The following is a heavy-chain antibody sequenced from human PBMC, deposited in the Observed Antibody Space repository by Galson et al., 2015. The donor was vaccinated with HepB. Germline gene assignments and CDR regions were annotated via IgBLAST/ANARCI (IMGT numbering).Heavy chain of an antibody. CDR2: ISSGSVNI. CDR3: ARGPVGDSGYFDY. V-gene: IGHV3-21*01. D-gene: IGHD3-16*01. Sequence: SLRLSCAASGFTLSSYSMNWVRQAPGKGLGWVSSISSGSVNIYYADSVRGRFTISRDNTRNSLYLQMNSLRAEDTAVYYCARGPVGDSGYFDYWGQGTLVTVSS. CDR1: GFTLSSYS. J-gene: IGHJ4*02.